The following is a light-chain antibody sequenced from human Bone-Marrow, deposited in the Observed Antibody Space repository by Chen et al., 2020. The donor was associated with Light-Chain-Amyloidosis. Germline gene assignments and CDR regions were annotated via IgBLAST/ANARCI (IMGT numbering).Light chain of an antibody. J-gene: IGLJ3*02. Sequence: SYVLTQPSSVSVAPGQTATIACGGNNIGSTSVHWYQQTPGQAPLLVDYDDSDRPSGIPERLSGSNSGNTATLTIGRIEAGDEADYYCQVWDRSSDRPVFGGGTKLTVL. CDR3: QVWDRSSDRPV. CDR2: DDS. V-gene: IGLV3-21*02. CDR1: NIGSTS.